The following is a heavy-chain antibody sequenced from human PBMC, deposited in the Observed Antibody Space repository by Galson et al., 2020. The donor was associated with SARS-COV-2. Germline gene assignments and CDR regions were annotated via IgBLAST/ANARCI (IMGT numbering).Heavy chain of an antibody. CDR1: GHSTRSGYY. Sequence: SETLSLTCSVSGHSTRSGYYWGWIRQPPGKGLEWIGTVFHTGGTNYNPSLRSRATVSIDTSKNQFFLNLTSVTAADTAVYYCVRDRFADFWGQGTLITVSS. J-gene: IGHJ4*02. CDR3: VRDRFADF. D-gene: IGHD3-3*01. CDR2: VFHTGGT. V-gene: IGHV4-38-2*02.